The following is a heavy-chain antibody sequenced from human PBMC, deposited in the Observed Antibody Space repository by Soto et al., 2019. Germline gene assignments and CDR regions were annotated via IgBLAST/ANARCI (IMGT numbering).Heavy chain of an antibody. CDR3: ARSPYYDFWSGPAWYYFDY. Sequence: GESLKISCKGSGYSFTSYWIGWVRQMPGKGLEWMGIIYPGDSETRYSPSFQGQVTISADKSISTAYLQWSSLKASDTAMYYCARSPYYDFWSGPAWYYFDYWGQGTLVTVSS. J-gene: IGHJ4*02. CDR1: GYSFTSYW. V-gene: IGHV5-51*01. CDR2: IYPGDSET. D-gene: IGHD3-3*01.